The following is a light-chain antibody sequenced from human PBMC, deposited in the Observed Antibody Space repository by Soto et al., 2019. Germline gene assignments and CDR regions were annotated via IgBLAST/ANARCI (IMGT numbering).Light chain of an antibody. V-gene: IGKV2D-29*01. J-gene: IGKJ1*01. CDR3: VQSIQVPWT. CDR2: EAS. CDR1: QTLMHSDGTTY. Sequence: DVVMTQTPLSLSVTPGQPASISCKSSQTLMHSDGTTYLYWYLQRPGQPPQLLMYEASNRYPGVRDRFSGSGSGTEFTLTISRVGAEDVGVYYCVQSIQVPWTFGQGTKVEIK.